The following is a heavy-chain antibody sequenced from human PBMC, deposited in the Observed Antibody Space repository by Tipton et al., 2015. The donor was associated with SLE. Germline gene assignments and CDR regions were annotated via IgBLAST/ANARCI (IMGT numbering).Heavy chain of an antibody. D-gene: IGHD6-13*01. CDR3: AVGGGAAAGINWFDP. CDR1: GGSISSGDYY. J-gene: IGHJ5*02. V-gene: IGHV4-61*08. Sequence: TLSLTCTVSGGSISSGDYYWSWIRQPPGKGLEWIGYIYYSGSINYNPSLKSRVTISVDTSKNQFSLKLSSVTAADTAVYYCAVGGGAAAGINWFDPWGQGTLVTVSS. CDR2: IYYSGSI.